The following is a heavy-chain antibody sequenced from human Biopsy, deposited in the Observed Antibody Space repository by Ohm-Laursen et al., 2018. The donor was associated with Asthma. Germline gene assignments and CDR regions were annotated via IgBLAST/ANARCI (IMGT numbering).Heavy chain of an antibody. J-gene: IGHJ6*02. CDR2: ISYDGSNK. V-gene: IGHV3-30*18. CDR1: GFTFSSYG. D-gene: IGHD3-3*01. CDR3: AKDTEGRYDFWSGLSYNYYGMDV. Sequence: SLRLSCAASGFTFSSYGMYWVRQAPGKGLEWVAVISYDGSNKYYADSVKGRFTISRDNSKNTLYLQMNSLRAEDTAVHYCAKDTEGRYDFWSGLSYNYYGMDVWGQGTTVTVSS.